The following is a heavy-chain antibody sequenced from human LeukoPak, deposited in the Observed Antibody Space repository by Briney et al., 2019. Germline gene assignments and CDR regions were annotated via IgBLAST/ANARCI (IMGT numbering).Heavy chain of an antibody. CDR3: TRATTTYNFDY. J-gene: IGHJ4*02. Sequence: GGSLRLSCAASGFTVSSNYMSWVRRAPGKGLEWVSGLYSGGSTYYADSVKGRFTISRDNSKNTLYLQMNRLRAEDTAVYYCTRATTTYNFDYWGQGTPVTVSS. D-gene: IGHD1-1*01. V-gene: IGHV3-53*01. CDR2: LYSGGST. CDR1: GFTVSSNY.